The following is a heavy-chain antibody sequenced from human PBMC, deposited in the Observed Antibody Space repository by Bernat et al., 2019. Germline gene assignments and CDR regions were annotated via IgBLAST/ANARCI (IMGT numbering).Heavy chain of an antibody. D-gene: IGHD5-12*01. CDR1: GFIFSNYW. CDR3: ARDRWLRGDDY. J-gene: IGHJ4*02. Sequence: EVQLVESGGDLVQPGGSLRLSCAASGFIFSNYWMSWVRQAPGKGLEWVANVKQDESEKYYVDSVKGRFTISRDNAKNSLYLQMNGLRAEDTAIYYCARDRWLRGDDYWGQGTLVTVSS. CDR2: VKQDESEK. V-gene: IGHV3-7*01.